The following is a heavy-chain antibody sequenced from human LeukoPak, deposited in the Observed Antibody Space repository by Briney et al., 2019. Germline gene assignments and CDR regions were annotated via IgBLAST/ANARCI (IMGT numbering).Heavy chain of an antibody. CDR1: GFTFSSYA. D-gene: IGHD4-11*01. CDR2: ISGSGGST. CDR3: ARDRNFPRDQFDY. Sequence: SGGSLRLSCAASGFTFSSYAMSWVRQAPGKGLEWVSAISGSGGSTYYADSVKGRFTISRDNSKNTLYLQMNSLRAEDTAVYFCARDRNFPRDQFDYWGQGTLVTVSS. V-gene: IGHV3-23*01. J-gene: IGHJ4*02.